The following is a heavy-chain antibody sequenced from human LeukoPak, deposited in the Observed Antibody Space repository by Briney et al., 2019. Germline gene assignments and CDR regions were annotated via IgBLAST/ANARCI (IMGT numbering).Heavy chain of an antibody. J-gene: IGHJ4*02. CDR1: GGSISNYY. D-gene: IGHD6-13*01. Sequence: PSETLSLTCTVSGGSISNYYWNWVRQPAGKGLEWIGRIYTSGSTNYNPSLKSRFTISVDKSQSQFSLKLSSVTAADTAMYYCARGIGYSSRFDYWGQGTLVTVSS. CDR2: IYTSGST. CDR3: ARGIGYSSRFDY. V-gene: IGHV4-4*07.